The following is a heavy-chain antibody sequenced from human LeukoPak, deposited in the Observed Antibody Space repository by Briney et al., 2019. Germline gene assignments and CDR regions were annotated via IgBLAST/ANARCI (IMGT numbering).Heavy chain of an antibody. CDR2: ITASGTAM. V-gene: IGHV3-48*02. CDR1: GFTFSSYS. Sequence: GGSLRLSCAASGFTFSSYSMNWVRQDPGKGLEWVSHITASGTAMFYADSVKGRFTISRDNAKNSLYLQMNSLRDEDTAVYYCASSGSYRFDYWGQGTLVTVSS. D-gene: IGHD1-26*01. CDR3: ASSGSYRFDY. J-gene: IGHJ4*02.